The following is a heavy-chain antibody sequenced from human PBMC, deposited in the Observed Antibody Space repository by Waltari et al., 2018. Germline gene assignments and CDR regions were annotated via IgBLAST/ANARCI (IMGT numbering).Heavy chain of an antibody. CDR2: MSYTGAT. CDR1: GVSITSNRHY. D-gene: IGHD1-1*01. CDR3: ATYIGASVGTAAFDV. J-gene: IGHJ3*01. Sequence: QLQLQESGPGLVKPSETLSLTCSVSGVSITSNRHYWGWIPQPPGPGLEWIGTMSYTGATYSSPSLESRVTVARDTSKNQLSLKLVSVTAADTAVYYCATYIGASVGTAAFDVWGQGTMVAVSS. V-gene: IGHV4-39*01.